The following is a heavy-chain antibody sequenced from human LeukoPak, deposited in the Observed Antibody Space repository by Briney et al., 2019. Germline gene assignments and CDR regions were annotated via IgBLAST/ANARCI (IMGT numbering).Heavy chain of an antibody. Sequence: GGSLRLSCAASGFTFSTYAMNWVRQAPGKGLEYVSAISSNGGSTYYAKSVKGRFTISRDNSKNTLYLQMGSLRAEDMAVYYCAGSGGSYDHWGQGTLVTVSS. CDR3: AGSGGSYDH. CDR1: GFTFSTYA. CDR2: ISSNGGST. V-gene: IGHV3-64*01. D-gene: IGHD1-26*01. J-gene: IGHJ5*02.